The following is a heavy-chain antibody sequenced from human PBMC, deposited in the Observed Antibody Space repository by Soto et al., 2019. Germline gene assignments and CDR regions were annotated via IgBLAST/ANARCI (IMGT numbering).Heavy chain of an antibody. CDR1: GFTFSSYA. CDR3: ARGTGGSSAWRPLAR. D-gene: IGHD6-19*01. Sequence: GGSLRLSCAASGFTFSSYAMSWVRQAPGKGLEWVSIMSGSGGTTFYADSVKGRFTISRADSNNTVYLQMNSLRDEDTALYYCARGTGGSSAWRPLARWGQGTLVTVSS. CDR2: MSGSGGTT. J-gene: IGHJ1*01. V-gene: IGHV3-23*01.